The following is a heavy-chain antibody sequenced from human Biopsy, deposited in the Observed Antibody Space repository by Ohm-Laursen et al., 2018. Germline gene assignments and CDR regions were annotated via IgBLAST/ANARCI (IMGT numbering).Heavy chain of an antibody. V-gene: IGHV1-24*01. CDR2: FAPENGRI. CDR3: AADINVWNVNY. CDR1: GYSVTELS. D-gene: IGHD1-1*01. Sequence: ASAKVSCKISGYSVTELSMHWGRQAPGQGLEWMGGFAPENGRIVYSQKFQGRVTLTEDTSTNTAYMEVWRLRSDDTAVYYCAADINVWNVNYWGQGTQVIVSS. J-gene: IGHJ4*02.